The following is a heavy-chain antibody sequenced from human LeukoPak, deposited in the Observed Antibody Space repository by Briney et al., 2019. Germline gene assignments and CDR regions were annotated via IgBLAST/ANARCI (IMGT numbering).Heavy chain of an antibody. CDR1: GYTFTDYY. Sequence: ASVKVSCKTSGYTFTDYYMHWVRQAPGQGLEWMGRINPNSGGKNYAQKFQDRVTMTRDTSISTAYMELSRLRSDDTAVYYCARDLPSTSNWELDYWGQGTLVTVSS. V-gene: IGHV1-2*06. CDR2: INPNSGGK. D-gene: IGHD7-27*01. J-gene: IGHJ4*02. CDR3: ARDLPSTSNWELDY.